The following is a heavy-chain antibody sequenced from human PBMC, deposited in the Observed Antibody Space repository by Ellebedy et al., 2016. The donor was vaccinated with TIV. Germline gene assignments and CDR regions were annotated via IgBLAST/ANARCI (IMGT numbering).Heavy chain of an antibody. CDR3: VRIEDGGWALDH. V-gene: IGHV1-69*13. Sequence: AASVKVSCKASGYTFTSYGIIWVRQAPGQGLEWMGGVIPIIGAVNYAQDFQGRVTITADAFTYTSHMLLSSLRSDDTAIYYCVRIEDGGWALDHWGQGTLVTVSS. J-gene: IGHJ4*02. CDR2: VIPIIGAV. CDR1: GYTFTSYG. D-gene: IGHD6-19*01.